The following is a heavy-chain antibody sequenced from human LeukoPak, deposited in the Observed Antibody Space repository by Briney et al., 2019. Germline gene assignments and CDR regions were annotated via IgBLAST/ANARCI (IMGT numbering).Heavy chain of an antibody. CDR2: INHSGST. CDR1: GGSISSYY. J-gene: IGHJ5*02. Sequence: SETLSLTCTVSGGSISSYYWSWIRQPPGKGLEWIGEINHSGSTNYNPSLKSRVTISVDTSKNQFSLRLSSVTAADTAVYYCASLRVDSNWFDPWGQGTLVTVSS. CDR3: ASLRVDSNWFDP. V-gene: IGHV4-34*01. D-gene: IGHD2-15*01.